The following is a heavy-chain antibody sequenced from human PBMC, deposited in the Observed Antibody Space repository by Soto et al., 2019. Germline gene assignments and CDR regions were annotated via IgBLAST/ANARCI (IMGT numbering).Heavy chain of an antibody. J-gene: IGHJ4*02. CDR2: FRTGGDDGTT. D-gene: IGHD3-10*01. CDR3: AKKVNSGPGSQYFDY. Sequence: GGPLRLSCAASRFTFSSYSMSWVRQAPGKGLEWVSGFRTGGDDGTTYYADSVKGRFTISRDNSKNTLFLQMNSLRAEDTAIYYCAKKVNSGPGSQYFDYWGQGTLVTVSS. V-gene: IGHV3-23*01. CDR1: RFTFSSYS.